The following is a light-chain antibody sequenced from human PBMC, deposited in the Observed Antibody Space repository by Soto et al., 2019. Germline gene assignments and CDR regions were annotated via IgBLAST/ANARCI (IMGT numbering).Light chain of an antibody. Sequence: QSVLTQPASVSGSPGQSITISCTGTNSDVGGYNYVSWYQQRPGKAPTLIIYEVSARPSGVSNRFSGSKSGNTASLTISGLQAEDAADYFCSSSTSRSTLVFGVGTKLTVL. CDR3: SSSTSRSTLV. J-gene: IGLJ3*02. CDR2: EVS. CDR1: NSDVGGYNY. V-gene: IGLV2-14*01.